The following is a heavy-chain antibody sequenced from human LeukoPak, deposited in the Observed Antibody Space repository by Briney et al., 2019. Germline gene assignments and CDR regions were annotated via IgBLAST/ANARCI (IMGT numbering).Heavy chain of an antibody. J-gene: IGHJ5*02. CDR2: IYYSGST. CDR1: GGSISSYY. V-gene: IGHV4-59*01. Sequence: SETLSLTCTVSGGSISSYYWSWIRQPPGKGLEWIGYIYYSGSTNYNPSLKSRVTISVDTSKNQFSLKLSSVTAADTAVYYCARLDNYYGSGSYDPADNWFDPWGQGTLVTVSS. D-gene: IGHD3-10*01. CDR3: ARLDNYYGSGSYDPADNWFDP.